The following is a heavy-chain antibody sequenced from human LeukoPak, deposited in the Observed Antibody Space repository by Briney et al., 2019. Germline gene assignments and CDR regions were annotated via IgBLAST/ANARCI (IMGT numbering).Heavy chain of an antibody. D-gene: IGHD1-26*01. J-gene: IGHJ4*02. V-gene: IGHV1-8*01. CDR1: GYTFTSYD. CDR3: ARASVGAKIRYSFDY. Sequence: GASVKASCKASGYTFTSYDINWVRQATGQGLEWMGWMNPNSGNTGYAQKFQGRVTMTRNTSISTAYMELSSLRSEDTAVYYCARASVGAKIRYSFDYWGQGTLVTVSS. CDR2: MNPNSGNT.